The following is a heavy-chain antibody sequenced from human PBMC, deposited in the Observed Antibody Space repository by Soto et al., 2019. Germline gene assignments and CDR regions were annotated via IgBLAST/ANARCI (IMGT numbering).Heavy chain of an antibody. D-gene: IGHD3-10*01. Sequence: PSETLSLTCAVSGGSISSGGYSWSWIPQPPGKGLEGIGYICHSWSTYSNPYLKGRVSIAVDRAKNQFSLKLSSVTAAGTAVYYCARAHGAGWGAFDIWGQGALVTVSS. J-gene: IGHJ3*02. CDR1: GGSISSGGYS. CDR2: ICHSWST. CDR3: ARAHGAGWGAFDI. V-gene: IGHV4-30-2*01.